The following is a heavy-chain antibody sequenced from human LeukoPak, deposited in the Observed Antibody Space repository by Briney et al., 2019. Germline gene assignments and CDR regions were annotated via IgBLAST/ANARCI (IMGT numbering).Heavy chain of an antibody. Sequence: KPSETLSLTCTVSGGSISSYYWSWIRQPPGKGLEWIGYIYYSGSTNYNPSLKSRVTISVDTSKNQFSLKLSSVTAADTAVYYCARTPTYSSSWYYYYYYMDVWGKGTTVTVFS. V-gene: IGHV4-59*01. CDR1: GGSISSYY. CDR2: IYYSGST. CDR3: ARTPTYSSSWYYYYYYMDV. D-gene: IGHD6-13*01. J-gene: IGHJ6*03.